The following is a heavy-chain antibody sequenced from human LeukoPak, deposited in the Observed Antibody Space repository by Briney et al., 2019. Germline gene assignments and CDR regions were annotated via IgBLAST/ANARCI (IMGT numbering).Heavy chain of an antibody. CDR3: ATIGDRRTGELYRIDY. V-gene: IGHV3-30-3*01. Sequence: PGGSLRLSCAASGFTFSNCAMHWVRQAPGKGLEWVAVVSYDGSNKYYADSVKGRFTISRDNSKNTLYLQMNSLRAEDAAIYYCATIGDRRTGELYRIDYWGQGTLVTVSS. J-gene: IGHJ4*02. CDR2: VSYDGSNK. CDR1: GFTFSNCA. D-gene: IGHD7-27*01.